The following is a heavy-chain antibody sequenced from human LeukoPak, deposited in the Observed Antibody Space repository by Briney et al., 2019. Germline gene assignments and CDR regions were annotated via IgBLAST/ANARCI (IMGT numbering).Heavy chain of an antibody. CDR1: GGSFSGYY. Sequence: SETLSLTCAVYGGSFSGYYWSWIRQPPGKGLEWIGEINHSGSTNYNPSLKSRVTISVDTSKNQFSLKLSSVTAADTAVYSCARVWDDSSGYFFDYWGQGTLVTVSS. D-gene: IGHD3-22*01. CDR3: ARVWDDSSGYFFDY. V-gene: IGHV4-34*01. J-gene: IGHJ4*02. CDR2: INHSGST.